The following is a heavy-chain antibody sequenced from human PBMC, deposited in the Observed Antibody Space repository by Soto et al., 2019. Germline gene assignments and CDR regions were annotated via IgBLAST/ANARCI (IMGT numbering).Heavy chain of an antibody. D-gene: IGHD4-17*01. V-gene: IGHV3-30*18. J-gene: IGHJ4*02. CDR3: AKDYGDYQAHFDY. CDR2: ISYDGSNK. CDR1: GFTFSSYG. Sequence: GGSLRLSCAASGFTFSSYGMHWVRQAPGKGLEWVAVISYDGSNKYYADSVKGRFTISRDNSKNTLYLQMNSLRAEDTAVYYCAKDYGDYQAHFDYWGQGTLVTVSS.